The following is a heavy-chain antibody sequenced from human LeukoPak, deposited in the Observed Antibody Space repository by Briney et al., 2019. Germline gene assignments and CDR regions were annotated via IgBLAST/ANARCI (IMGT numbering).Heavy chain of an antibody. D-gene: IGHD1-7*01. CDR3: ARDQSNWNYAPDF. CDR1: GYTFTRYG. CDR2: ISASNGNT. Sequence: GASVRVSCKASGYTFTRYGISWVRQAPGQGLQWLGWISASNGNTNYAQKFRDRVTMSTDTSTGTAYLDVRSLTSDDTAVYYCARDQSNWNYAPDFWGQGTLVIVSS. V-gene: IGHV1-18*01. J-gene: IGHJ4*02.